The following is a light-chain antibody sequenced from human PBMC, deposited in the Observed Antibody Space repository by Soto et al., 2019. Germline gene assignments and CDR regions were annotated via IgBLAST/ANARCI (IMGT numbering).Light chain of an antibody. CDR3: QQHNSFSIT. J-gene: IGKJ5*01. CDR2: DAS. Sequence: PSTLSATAGDRVTITCRASQSISAWLAWYQQKPGKAPKLLIYDASNLESGVPSRFSGSGSGTEFTLTINSLQADDFATYYCQQHNSFSITFGQGTRLEIK. CDR1: QSISAW. V-gene: IGKV1-5*01.